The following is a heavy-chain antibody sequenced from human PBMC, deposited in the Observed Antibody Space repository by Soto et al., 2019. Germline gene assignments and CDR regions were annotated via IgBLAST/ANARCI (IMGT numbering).Heavy chain of an antibody. Sequence: GWSLRLSCADSVFTFTNYAMTWVRQARWKGLEWVSTISGSGGDTYYADSIKGRFTISRDNSKNTLCLQMNSLRAVDTAVYYCAGRYCTTTSCVREIDYWGQATLVTVSS. D-gene: IGHD2-2*01. CDR3: AGRYCTTTSCVREIDY. CDR1: VFTFTNYA. J-gene: IGHJ4*02. CDR2: ISGSGGDT. V-gene: IGHV3-23*01.